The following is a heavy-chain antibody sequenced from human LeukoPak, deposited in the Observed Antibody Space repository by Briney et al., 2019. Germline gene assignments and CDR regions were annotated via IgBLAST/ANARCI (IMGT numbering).Heavy chain of an antibody. Sequence: PSETLSLTCTVSGGSISSYYWSWIRQPAGKGLESIGHISTSGSTNYNPSLKSRVTMSVDTSKNQFSLKLSSVTAANTAVYYCAREDNDAFDIWGQGTMVTVSS. CDR3: AREDNDAFDI. CDR2: ISTSGST. J-gene: IGHJ3*02. V-gene: IGHV4-4*07. CDR1: GGSISSYY.